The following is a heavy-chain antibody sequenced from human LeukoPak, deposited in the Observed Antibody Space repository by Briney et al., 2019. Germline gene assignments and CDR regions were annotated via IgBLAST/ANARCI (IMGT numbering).Heavy chain of an antibody. CDR1: GFTFNIYA. J-gene: IGHJ4*02. Sequence: TGGSLRLSCAASGFTFNIYAMHWVRQAPGQGLEWVAIVYYDGRVKYYADSVKGRFTISRDNSKDTLSLRRNRLRADDTAVYYCARGGGVEAAMAFDYWGQGTLVAVSS. D-gene: IGHD5-18*01. CDR2: VYYDGRVK. V-gene: IGHV3-30*12. CDR3: ARGGGVEAAMAFDY.